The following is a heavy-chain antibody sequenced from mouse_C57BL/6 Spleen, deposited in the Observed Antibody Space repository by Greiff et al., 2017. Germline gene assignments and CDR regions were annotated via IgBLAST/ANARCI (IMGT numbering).Heavy chain of an antibody. CDR3: TRRYYYGSSYFDY. CDR2: ISSGGDYI. CDR1: GFTFSSYA. V-gene: IGHV5S21*01. Sequence: EVQRVESGEGLVKPGGSLKLSCAASGFTFSSYAMSWVRQTPEKRLEWVAYISSGGDYIYYADTVKGRFTISRDNARNTLYLQMSSLKSEDTAMYYCTRRYYYGSSYFDYGGQGTTLTVSS. D-gene: IGHD1-1*01. J-gene: IGHJ2*01.